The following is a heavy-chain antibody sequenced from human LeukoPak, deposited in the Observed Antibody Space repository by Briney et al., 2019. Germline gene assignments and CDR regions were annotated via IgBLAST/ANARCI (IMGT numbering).Heavy chain of an antibody. CDR2: ISYDGSNK. CDR3: PLPAPGAEYFQH. CDR1: GFTFSSYA. D-gene: IGHD1-14*01. V-gene: IGHV3-30-3*01. J-gene: IGHJ1*01. Sequence: PGRSLRLSCAASGFTFSSYAMHWVRQAPGKGLEWVAVISYDGSNKYYADSVKGRFTISRDNSKNTLYLQMNSLRAEDTAVYYCPLPAPGAEYFQHWGQGTLVTVSS.